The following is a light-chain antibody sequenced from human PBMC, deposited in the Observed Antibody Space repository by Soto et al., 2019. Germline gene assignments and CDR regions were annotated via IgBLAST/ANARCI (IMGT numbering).Light chain of an antibody. V-gene: IGLV2-14*02. CDR2: EVN. CDR1: TSDVGGYDV. Sequence: QSALTQPASVSGSPGQSITISCSGTTSDVGGYDVVSWYQQHPGKAPKLMIFEVNQRPSGVSDRFSGSKSGNTASLTISGLQAGDEADYYCNSYTTLSNRVFGTGTKVTVL. J-gene: IGLJ1*01. CDR3: NSYTTLSNRV.